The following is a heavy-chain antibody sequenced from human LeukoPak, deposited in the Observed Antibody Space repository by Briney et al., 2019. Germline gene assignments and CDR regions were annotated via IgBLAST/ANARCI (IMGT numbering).Heavy chain of an antibody. V-gene: IGHV1-69*04. J-gene: IGHJ4*02. CDR2: IIPILGIA. Sequence: ASVKVSCKASGYTFTSYDINWVRQATGQGLEWMGRIIPILGIANYAQKFQGRVTITADKSTSTAYMELSSLRSEDTAVYYCARDEPDGYKDYWGQGTLVTVSS. CDR1: GYTFTSYD. D-gene: IGHD5-24*01. CDR3: ARDEPDGYKDY.